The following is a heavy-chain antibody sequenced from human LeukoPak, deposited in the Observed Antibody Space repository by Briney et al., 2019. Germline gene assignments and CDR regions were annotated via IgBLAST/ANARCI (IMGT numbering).Heavy chain of an antibody. J-gene: IGHJ4*02. D-gene: IGHD6-13*01. CDR2: ISGSGGST. Sequence: GGSLRLPCAASGLTLVNYGIRWVGQPPGKGLEGVSAISGSGGSTNYEDAAKGRFTISRDNSKNTLDLQMNSLRAEGTAVYYCAKDRWEQQLVRGFDYWGQGTLVTVSS. CDR1: GLTLVNYG. CDR3: AKDRWEQQLVRGFDY. V-gene: IGHV3-23*01.